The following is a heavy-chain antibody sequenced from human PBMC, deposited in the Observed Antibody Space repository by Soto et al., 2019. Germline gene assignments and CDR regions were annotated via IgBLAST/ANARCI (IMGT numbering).Heavy chain of an antibody. CDR1: GYTFTSYS. CDR3: ASEAAAALYGMDV. V-gene: IGHV1-3*01. D-gene: IGHD6-13*01. J-gene: IGHJ6*02. CDR2: INAGNGNT. Sequence: ASVKVSCKASGYTFTSYSMHWVLQAPGQRLEWMGWINAGNGNTKYSQKFQGRVTITRDTSASTAYMELSSLRSEDTAVYFCASEAAAALYGMDVWGQGTTVTVSS.